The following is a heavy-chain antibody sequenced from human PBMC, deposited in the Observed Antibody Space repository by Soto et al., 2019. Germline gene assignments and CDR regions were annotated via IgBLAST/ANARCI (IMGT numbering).Heavy chain of an antibody. CDR1: GYTIGSYG. D-gene: IGHD1-20*01. V-gene: IGHV1-18*01. CDR3: ARDTLIGTTTGGEYWFAP. CDR2: INTYNGNT. J-gene: IGHJ5*02. Sequence: QVHLVQSGAEVTKPGASVKVSCKASGYTIGSYGISWVRQAPGQGLEWMGWINTYNGNTNYPQKFQGRVTMTTDTYTSTAYMELRSLRSDDTAVYYCARDTLIGTTTGGEYWFAPWGQGTLVTVSS.